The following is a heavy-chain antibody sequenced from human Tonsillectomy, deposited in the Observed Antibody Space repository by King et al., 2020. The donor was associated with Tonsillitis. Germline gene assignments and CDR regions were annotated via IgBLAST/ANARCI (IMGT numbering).Heavy chain of an antibody. Sequence: EVQLVESGGGLVQPGGSLRLSCAASGFTFSSYSMNWVRQAPGKGLAWVSYIRSSSRTIYYADSVKGRFTISRDNAKNSLYLQMNSLRAEDTAVYYCARFGYSGSWGGYWGQGTLVTVSS. CDR1: GFTFSSYS. CDR2: IRSSSRTI. D-gene: IGHD1-26*01. CDR3: ARFGYSGSWGGY. J-gene: IGHJ4*02. V-gene: IGHV3-48*01.